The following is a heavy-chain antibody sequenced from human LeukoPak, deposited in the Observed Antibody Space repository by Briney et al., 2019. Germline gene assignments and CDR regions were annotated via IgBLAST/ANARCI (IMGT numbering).Heavy chain of an antibody. J-gene: IGHJ6*02. CDR1: GFTFSSYA. V-gene: IGHV3-23*01. Sequence: GGSLRLSCAASGFTFSSYAMSWVRQAPGKGLEWVSAISGSGGSTYYADSVKGRFTISRDNSKNTLYLQMNSLRAEDTAVYYCARSAPPVGYSYYYGMDVWGQGTTVTVSS. CDR3: ARSAPPVGYSYYYGMDV. D-gene: IGHD3-22*01. CDR2: ISGSGGST.